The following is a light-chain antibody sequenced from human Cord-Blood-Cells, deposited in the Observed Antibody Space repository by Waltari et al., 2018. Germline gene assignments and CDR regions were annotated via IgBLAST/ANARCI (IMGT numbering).Light chain of an antibody. V-gene: IGLV8-61*01. CDR1: SGSVSTSYY. J-gene: IGLJ3*02. Sequence: QTVVTQEPSFSVSPGGRVTLTCGLSSGSVSTSYYPLWYQQTPDQAPRTLIYSTNTRSSGVPDRFSGSILGNKAALTITGAQADDESDYYCVLYMGSGISVFGGGTKLTVL. CDR2: STN. CDR3: VLYMGSGISV.